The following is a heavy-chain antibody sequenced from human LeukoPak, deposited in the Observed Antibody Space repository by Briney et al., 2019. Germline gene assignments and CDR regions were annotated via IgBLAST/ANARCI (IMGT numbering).Heavy chain of an antibody. D-gene: IGHD2-15*01. V-gene: IGHV3-15*01. CDR2: IKSKIDGGTT. J-gene: IGHJ4*02. CDR1: GFTFSHAW. CDR3: TTIRGFCSGRSCLGY. Sequence: GGSLRLSCAVSGFTFSHAWMSWVRQAPGKGLEWVGRIKSKIDGGTTDYGAPVKGRFTISRDNSKNTLYLQMNSLKSEDTAVYYCTTIRGFCSGRSCLGYWGQGTLVTVSS.